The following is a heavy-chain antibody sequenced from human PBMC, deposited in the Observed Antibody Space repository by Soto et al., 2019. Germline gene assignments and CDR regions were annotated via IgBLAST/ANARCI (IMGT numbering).Heavy chain of an antibody. V-gene: IGHV2-5*02. CDR2: IYWDDDK. D-gene: IGHD6-13*01. CDR3: AHKSHLAAAWWFDP. Sequence: QITLKESGPTLVKPTQTLTLTCTFSGFSLSTSGVGVGWIRQPPGKALEWLALIYWDDDKRYSPSLKSRLTITKDTSKNQVVLTMTNMDPVDTATYYCAHKSHLAAAWWFDPWGQGTLVTVSS. J-gene: IGHJ5*02. CDR1: GFSLSTSGVG.